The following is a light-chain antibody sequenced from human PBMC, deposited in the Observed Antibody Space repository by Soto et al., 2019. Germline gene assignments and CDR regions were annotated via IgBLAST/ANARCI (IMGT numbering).Light chain of an antibody. CDR2: GAS. CDR3: QQYGSSPWT. V-gene: IGKV3-20*01. Sequence: EIVLTQSPGTLSLSPGERATLSCRASQSVTSSYLAWYQQKPGQAPRLLIYGASRRATGIPDKFSGSGSGTDSTLTISRLEPEDFAVYYCQQYGSSPWTFGHGTKVEIK. CDR1: QSVTSSY. J-gene: IGKJ1*01.